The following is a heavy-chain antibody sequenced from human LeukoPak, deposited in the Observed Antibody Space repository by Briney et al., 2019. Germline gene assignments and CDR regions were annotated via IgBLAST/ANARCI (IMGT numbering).Heavy chain of an antibody. Sequence: GGSLRLSCAASGFTFSSYSMNWVRQAPGKGLEWVSSISSSSSYIYYADSVKGRFTIPRDNAKNSLYLQMNSLRAEDTAVYYCAREGQWLAPDYWGQGTLVTVSS. J-gene: IGHJ4*02. CDR3: AREGQWLAPDY. D-gene: IGHD6-19*01. CDR2: ISSSSSYI. V-gene: IGHV3-21*01. CDR1: GFTFSSYS.